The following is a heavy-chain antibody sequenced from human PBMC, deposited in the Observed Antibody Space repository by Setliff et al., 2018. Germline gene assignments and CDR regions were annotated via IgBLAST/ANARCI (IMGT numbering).Heavy chain of an antibody. CDR2: ISSSGSNT. V-gene: IGHV3-23*01. Sequence: PGGSLRLSCAASGFTFSNYAMSWVRQAPGKGLEWVSSISSSGSNTFYADSVKGRFTISRDNSKNTLYLQMNSLTTEDTAVYYCAEVGSTWPEHFPHWGQGTLVTVSS. D-gene: IGHD6-13*01. J-gene: IGHJ1*01. CDR3: AEVGSTWPEHFPH. CDR1: GFTFSNYA.